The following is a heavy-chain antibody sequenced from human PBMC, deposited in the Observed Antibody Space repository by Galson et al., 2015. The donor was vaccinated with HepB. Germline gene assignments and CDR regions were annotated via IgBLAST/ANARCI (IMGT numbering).Heavy chain of an antibody. CDR3: AKLHNWNLTSDY. Sequence: SLRLSCAASGFTFSSYGMHWVRQAPGKGLEWEAVISYDGSNKYYADSVKGRFTISRDNSKNTLYLQMNSLRAEDTAVYYCAKLHNWNLTSDYWGQGTLVTVSS. D-gene: IGHD1-20*01. V-gene: IGHV3-30*18. J-gene: IGHJ4*02. CDR1: GFTFSSYG. CDR2: ISYDGSNK.